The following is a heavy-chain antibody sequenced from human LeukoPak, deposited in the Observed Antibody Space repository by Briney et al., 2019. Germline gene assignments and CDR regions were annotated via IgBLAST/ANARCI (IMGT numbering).Heavy chain of an antibody. CDR2: IYYSGST. D-gene: IGHD6-19*01. CDR1: GGSISSYY. Sequence: SETLSLTCTVSGGSISSYYWSWIRQPPGKGLEWIGYIYYSGSTNYNPSLKGRVTISVDTSKNQFSLKLSSVTAADTAVYYCARMAYSSGWFYGMDVWGQGTTVTVSS. CDR3: ARMAYSSGWFYGMDV. V-gene: IGHV4-59*01. J-gene: IGHJ6*02.